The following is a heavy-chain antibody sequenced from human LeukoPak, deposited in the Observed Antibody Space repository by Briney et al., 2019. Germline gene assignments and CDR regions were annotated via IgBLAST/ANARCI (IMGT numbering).Heavy chain of an antibody. CDR3: TTDPRYHYDSSGYLA. V-gene: IGHV3-15*01. J-gene: IGHJ5*02. D-gene: IGHD3-22*01. CDR1: GFTFSSAW. Sequence: PGGSLRLSCAASGFTFSSAWMTWVRQAPGRGLEWVGRVKSKTDGGTWDYAAPVKGRFTISRDDSKNTVYLQMNRLKTEDTAVYYCTTDPRYHYDSSGYLAWGQGTLVIVSS. CDR2: VKSKTDGGTW.